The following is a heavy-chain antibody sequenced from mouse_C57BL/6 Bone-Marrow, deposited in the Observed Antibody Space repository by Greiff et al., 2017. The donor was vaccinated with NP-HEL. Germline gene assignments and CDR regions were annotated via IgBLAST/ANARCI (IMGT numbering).Heavy chain of an antibody. CDR3: ARWDYYGSSPFAY. CDR1: GYTFTNYW. V-gene: IGHV1-63*01. J-gene: IGHJ3*01. CDR2: IYPGGGYT. Sequence: VQLQQSGAELVRPGTSVKMSCKASGYTFTNYWIGWAKQRPGHGLEWIGDIYPGGGYTNYIEKFKGKATLTADKSSSTAYMQFSSLTSEDSAIYYCARWDYYGSSPFAYWGQGTLVTVSA. D-gene: IGHD1-1*01.